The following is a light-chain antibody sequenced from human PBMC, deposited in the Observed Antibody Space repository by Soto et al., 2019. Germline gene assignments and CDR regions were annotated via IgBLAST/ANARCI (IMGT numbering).Light chain of an antibody. CDR2: WAS. CDR1: QSVLYSSNYNNY. V-gene: IGKV4-1*01. J-gene: IGKJ1*01. CDR3: QQYYSTPWT. Sequence: DIVMTQSPDSLAVSLGERATINCKSSQSVLYSSNYNNYLAWYQQKPGQPPKLLIYWASTRESGVPDRFSGSGSGTDFTLTISSLQAEDVEVYYCQQYYSTPWTFGQGTKVEIK.